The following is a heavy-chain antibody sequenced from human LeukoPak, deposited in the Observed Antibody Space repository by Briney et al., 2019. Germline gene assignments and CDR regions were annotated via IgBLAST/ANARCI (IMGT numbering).Heavy chain of an antibody. V-gene: IGHV3-49*04. Sequence: GGSLRLSCTASGFTFGDYGMSWVRQAPGKGLEWVGFIRSKTYGGTTEYAASVKGRFTISRDDSKSIAYLQMNSLKTEDTAVYYCTGSFGELTFFDYWGQGTLVAVSS. J-gene: IGHJ4*02. D-gene: IGHD3-10*01. CDR1: GFTFGDYG. CDR2: IRSKTYGGTT. CDR3: TGSFGELTFFDY.